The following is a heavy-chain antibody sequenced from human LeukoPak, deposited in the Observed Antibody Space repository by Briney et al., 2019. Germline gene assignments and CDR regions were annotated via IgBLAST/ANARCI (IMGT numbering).Heavy chain of an antibody. V-gene: IGHV3-7*01. Sequence: GGSLRLSCAASGFTFSSYWMSWVRQAPGKGLEWVANIKQDGSEKYYVDSVKGRFTISRDNAKNSLYLQMNSLRAEDTAVYYCARGQKVVGVVVVAATVPHYYYYMDVWGKGTTVTVSS. D-gene: IGHD2-15*01. CDR3: ARGQKVVGVVVVAATVPHYYYYMDV. CDR2: IKQDGSEK. J-gene: IGHJ6*03. CDR1: GFTFSSYW.